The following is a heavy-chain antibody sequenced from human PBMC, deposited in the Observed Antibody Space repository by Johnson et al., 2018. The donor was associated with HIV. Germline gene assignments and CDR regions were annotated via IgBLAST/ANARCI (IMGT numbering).Heavy chain of an antibody. CDR2: IYSGGST. CDR1: GFIFDDYG. D-gene: IGHD3-22*01. J-gene: IGHJ3*02. CDR3: AKSGSYYDSSAYHDAFDI. V-gene: IGHV3-NL1*01. Sequence: QVQLVESGGGVLRPGGSLRLSCEGFGFIFDDYGLSWVRQAPGKGLEWVSVIYSGGSTYYADSVKGRFTIPRDNSKNTLYLQMNSLRPEDTAVYYCAKSGSYYDSSAYHDAFDIWGQGTMVTVSS.